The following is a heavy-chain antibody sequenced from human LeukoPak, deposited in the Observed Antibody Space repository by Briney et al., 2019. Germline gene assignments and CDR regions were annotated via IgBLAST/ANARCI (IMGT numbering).Heavy chain of an antibody. Sequence: PGGSLRLSCAASGFTVSSKYMNWVRQAPGKGLEWVSVIYSGGGTFYADSVKGRFTISRDNSKNTLYLQMNSLRAEDTAVYYCAVHIIAAFDYWGQGTLVTVSS. J-gene: IGHJ4*02. CDR1: GFTVSSKY. V-gene: IGHV3-53*01. CDR2: IYSGGGT. D-gene: IGHD6-13*01. CDR3: AVHIIAAFDY.